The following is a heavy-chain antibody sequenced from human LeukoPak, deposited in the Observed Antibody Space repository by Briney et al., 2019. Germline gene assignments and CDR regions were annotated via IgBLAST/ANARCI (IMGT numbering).Heavy chain of an antibody. V-gene: IGHV1-2*02. Sequence: GASVKVSCKASGYTFTSYYMHWVRQAPGQGLEWMGRVSPNSGATDYAQKLQGRVTMTRDTSLSTAYMELRSLTSDDTAVYYCSTEDKYCSTSSCVNYWGQGTLVTVSS. J-gene: IGHJ4*02. CDR3: STEDKYCSTSSCVNY. D-gene: IGHD2-2*01. CDR1: GYTFTSYY. CDR2: VSPNSGAT.